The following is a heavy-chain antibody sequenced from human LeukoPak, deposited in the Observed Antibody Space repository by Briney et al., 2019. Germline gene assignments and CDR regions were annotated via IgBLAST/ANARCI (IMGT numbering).Heavy chain of an antibody. CDR2: INHSGST. CDR1: GGSFSGYC. CDR3: ASRRGYFDY. J-gene: IGHJ4*02. Sequence: SETLSLTCAVYGGSFSGYCWCWIRQSPGKGLEWIGEINHSGSTNYNPSLKSRVTISVDTSKNQFSLKLSSVTAADTAVYYCASRRGYFDYWGQGTLVTVSS. D-gene: IGHD3-10*01. V-gene: IGHV4-34*01.